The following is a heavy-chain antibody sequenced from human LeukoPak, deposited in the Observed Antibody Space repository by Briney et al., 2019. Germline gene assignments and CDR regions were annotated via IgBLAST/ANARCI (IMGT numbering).Heavy chain of an antibody. D-gene: IGHD3-10*01. CDR2: IYYSGST. CDR3: ARRPYGHKAQDAFDI. CDR1: GGSISSGGYY. Sequence: SQTLSLTCTVSGGSISSGGYYWSWIRQHPGKGLEGIGYIYYSGSTYYNPSLKSRVTISVDTSKNQFSLKLSSVTAADTAVYYCARRPYGHKAQDAFDIWGQGTMVTVSS. V-gene: IGHV4-31*03. J-gene: IGHJ3*02.